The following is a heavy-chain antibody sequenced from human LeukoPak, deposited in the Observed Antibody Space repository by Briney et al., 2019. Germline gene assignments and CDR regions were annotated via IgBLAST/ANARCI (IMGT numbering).Heavy chain of an antibody. V-gene: IGHV3-23*01. J-gene: IGHJ3*02. Sequence: GGSLRLSCAASRFTFSSYTMNWVRQAPGKGLEWVSAISGSGGSTYYADSVKGRFTISRDNSKNTLYLQMNSLRAEDTAVYYCANTVGIAQFFDIWGQGTMVTVSS. CDR2: ISGSGGST. CDR1: RFTFSSYT. CDR3: ANTVGIAQFFDI. D-gene: IGHD2-15*01.